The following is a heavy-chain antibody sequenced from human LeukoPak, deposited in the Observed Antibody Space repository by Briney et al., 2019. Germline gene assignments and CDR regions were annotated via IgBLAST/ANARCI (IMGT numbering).Heavy chain of an antibody. Sequence: GGSLRLSCAASGFTFSSYAMHWVRQAPGKGLEWVAVVYADGNRYYADSVKGRFTISRDNSKNTLDVQMNSLRAEDSAVYLCATGSGYFYGHWGQGTLVTVSS. CDR3: ATGSGYFYGH. V-gene: IGHV3-30*04. CDR1: GFTFSSYA. CDR2: VYADGNR. J-gene: IGHJ4*02. D-gene: IGHD3-22*01.